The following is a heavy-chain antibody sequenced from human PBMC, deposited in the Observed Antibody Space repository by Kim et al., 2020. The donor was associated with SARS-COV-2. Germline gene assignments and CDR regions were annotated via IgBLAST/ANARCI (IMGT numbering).Heavy chain of an antibody. V-gene: IGHV3-13*01. J-gene: IGHJ6*02. CDR2: IGTAGDT. CDR1: GFTFSSYD. CDR3: ARGSMVRGVIEYYYYYGMDV. Sequence: GGSLRLSCAASGFTFSSYDMHWVRQATGKGLEWVSAIGTAGDTYYPGSVKGRFTISRENAKNSLYLQMNSLRAGDTAVYYCARGSMVRGVIEYYYYYGMDVWRQGTTVTVSS. D-gene: IGHD3-10*01.